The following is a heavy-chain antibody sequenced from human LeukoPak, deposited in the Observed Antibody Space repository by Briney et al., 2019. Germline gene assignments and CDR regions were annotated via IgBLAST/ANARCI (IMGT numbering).Heavy chain of an antibody. V-gene: IGHV4-59*01. CDR2: IYYSGST. CDR1: GGSISSYY. J-gene: IGHJ4*02. D-gene: IGHD5-12*01. Sequence: SETLSLTCTVSGGSISSYYWSWIRQPPGKGLEWIGNIYYSGSTNYNPSLKSRVTISVDTSKNQFSLKLSSVTAADTAVYYCARVKNSGYDFATIDYWGQGTLVTVSS. CDR3: ARVKNSGYDFATIDY.